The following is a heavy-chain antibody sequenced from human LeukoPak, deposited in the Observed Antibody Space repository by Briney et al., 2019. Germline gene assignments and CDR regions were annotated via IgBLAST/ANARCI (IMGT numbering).Heavy chain of an antibody. V-gene: IGHV3-23*01. CDR3: ARRAGAYSHPYDY. CDR2: ISTSGGST. Sequence: PGGSLRLSCTASGFTFSNYAMTWVRQAPGKGLEWVSTISTSGGSTYYVDSVKGRFTISRDNSKNTLYLQMNSLRAEDTAVYYCARRAGAYSHPYDYWGQGTLVTVSS. J-gene: IGHJ4*02. D-gene: IGHD4/OR15-4a*01. CDR1: GFTFSNYA.